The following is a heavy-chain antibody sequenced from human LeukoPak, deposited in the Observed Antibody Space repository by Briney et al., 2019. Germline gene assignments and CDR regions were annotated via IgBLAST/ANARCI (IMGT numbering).Heavy chain of an antibody. V-gene: IGHV1-18*01. D-gene: IGHD6-13*01. CDR3: ATGERYSSSWYQDYYYGMDV. CDR2: ISAYNGNT. Sequence: ASVKVSCKASGYTFTSYGITWVRQAPGQGLEWMGWISAYNGNTNYAQKLQGRVTMTTDTSTSTAYMELRSLRSDDTAVYYCATGERYSSSWYQDYYYGMDVWGQGTTVTVSS. CDR1: GYTFTSYG. J-gene: IGHJ6*02.